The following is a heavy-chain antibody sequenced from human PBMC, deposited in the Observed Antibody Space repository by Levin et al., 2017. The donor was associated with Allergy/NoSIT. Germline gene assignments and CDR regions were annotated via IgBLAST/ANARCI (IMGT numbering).Heavy chain of an antibody. CDR3: ARDLAYYSDSSGYYYGDY. Sequence: PGGSLRLSCAASGFTFSSYAMSWVRQAPGKGLEWVSFISSSGGTQYYADSVKGRFTISRDNSKNTLSLQMNSLRAEDTALYYCARDLAYYSDSSGYYYGDYWGQGTLVTVSS. V-gene: IGHV3-23*01. CDR2: ISSSGGTQ. CDR1: GFTFSSYA. D-gene: IGHD3-22*01. J-gene: IGHJ4*02.